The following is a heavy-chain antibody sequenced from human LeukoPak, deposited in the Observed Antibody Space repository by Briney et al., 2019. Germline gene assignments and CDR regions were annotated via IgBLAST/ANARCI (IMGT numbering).Heavy chain of an antibody. Sequence: ASVKVSCKASGYTFTSYGISWVRQAPGQGLEWMGWISAYNGNTNYAQKLQGRVTMTTDTSTSTAYMELRSLRSDDTAVYYCARGGPRDSSGYSFLFVDAFDIWGQGTMVTVSS. J-gene: IGHJ3*02. CDR3: ARGGPRDSSGYSFLFVDAFDI. CDR2: ISAYNGNT. D-gene: IGHD3-22*01. V-gene: IGHV1-18*01. CDR1: GYTFTSYG.